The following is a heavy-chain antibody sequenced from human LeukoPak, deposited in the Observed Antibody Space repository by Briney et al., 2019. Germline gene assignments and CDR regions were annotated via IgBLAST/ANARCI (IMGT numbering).Heavy chain of an antibody. CDR1: GYIFTSYG. CDR2: ISAYNGNT. Sequence: ASVKVSCKASGYIFTSYGISWVRQAPGQGLEWMGWISAYNGNTNYAQKLQGRVSMTTDTSTSTAYMELRRLRSDDTAVYYCTRDPPSWDDAFDIWGQGTMVTVSS. J-gene: IGHJ3*02. D-gene: IGHD1-26*01. V-gene: IGHV1-18*01. CDR3: TRDPPSWDDAFDI.